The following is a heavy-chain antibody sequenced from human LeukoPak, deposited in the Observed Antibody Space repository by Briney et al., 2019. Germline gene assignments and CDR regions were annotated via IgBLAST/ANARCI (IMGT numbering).Heavy chain of an antibody. Sequence: PGRSLRLSCAASGFTVSSYGMHWVRQAPGKGLEWVAVISYDGSNKYYADSVKGRFTISRDNSKNTLYLQMNSLRAEDTAVYYCAKVFDYWEYYFDYWGQGTLVTVSS. V-gene: IGHV3-30*18. D-gene: IGHD3-9*01. CDR2: ISYDGSNK. CDR3: AKVFDYWEYYFDY. CDR1: GFTVSSYG. J-gene: IGHJ4*02.